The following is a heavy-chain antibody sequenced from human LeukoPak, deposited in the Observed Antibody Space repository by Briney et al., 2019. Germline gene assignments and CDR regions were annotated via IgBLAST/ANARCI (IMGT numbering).Heavy chain of an antibody. CDR1: GFTFSSYS. D-gene: IGHD4-17*01. V-gene: IGHV3-48*01. J-gene: IGHJ6*03. CDR3: ARDGDAVTSSYYYYYYMDV. CDR2: ISSSSSTI. Sequence: GGSLRLSCAASGFTFSSYSMNWVRQAPGKGLEWVSYISSSSSTIYYADSVKGRFTISRDNAKNSLYLQMNSPRAEDTAVYYCARDGDAVTSSYYYYYYMDVWGKGTTVTVSS.